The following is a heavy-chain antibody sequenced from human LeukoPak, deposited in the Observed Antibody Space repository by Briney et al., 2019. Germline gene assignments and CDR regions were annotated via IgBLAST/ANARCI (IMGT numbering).Heavy chain of an antibody. CDR2: VNPYNGGT. Sequence: ASVKVSCKASGYTFTRYYMQWVRQAPGQGLEWMGWVNPYNGGTNNSQKFQGRVTMTRDTSTSTAYMELSRLRSDDTAVYYCARDMITFGSDYYYMDVWGKGTTVTISS. CDR3: ARDMITFGSDYYYMDV. CDR1: GYTFTRYY. V-gene: IGHV1-2*02. D-gene: IGHD3-16*01. J-gene: IGHJ6*03.